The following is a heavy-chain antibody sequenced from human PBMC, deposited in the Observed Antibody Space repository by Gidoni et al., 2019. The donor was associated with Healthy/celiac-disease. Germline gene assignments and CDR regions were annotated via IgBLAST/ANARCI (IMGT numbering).Heavy chain of an antibody. Sequence: EVQLVESGGGLVKPGGSLRLSCAASGFPFSSYSMNWVRQAPGKGLEWVSSISSSSSYIYYADSVKGRFTISRDNAKNSLYLQMNSLRAEDTAVYYCAREGGDGYNYQDYWGQGTLVTVSS. CDR1: GFPFSSYS. V-gene: IGHV3-21*01. J-gene: IGHJ4*02. CDR3: AREGGDGYNYQDY. CDR2: ISSSSSYI. D-gene: IGHD5-12*01.